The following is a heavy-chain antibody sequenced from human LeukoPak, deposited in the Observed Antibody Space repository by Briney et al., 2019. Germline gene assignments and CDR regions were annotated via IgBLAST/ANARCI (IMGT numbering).Heavy chain of an antibody. Sequence: SVKVSCKASGGTFSNYAISWVRQAPGQGLEWMGRIIPIFGTANYAQKFQGRVTITTDESTSTAYMELSSPRCEDTAVYYCARVVTDSSSWSSPVPAEYFQHWGQGTLVTVSS. J-gene: IGHJ1*01. V-gene: IGHV1-69*05. CDR2: IIPIFGTA. CDR1: GGTFSNYA. CDR3: ARVVTDSSSWSSPVPAEYFQH. D-gene: IGHD6-13*01.